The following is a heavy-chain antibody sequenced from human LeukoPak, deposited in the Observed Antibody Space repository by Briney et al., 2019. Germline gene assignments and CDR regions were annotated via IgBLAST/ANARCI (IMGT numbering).Heavy chain of an antibody. Sequence: GSLRLSCAASTFTFSNYWMSWVRQAPGKGLEWVANIKEDGSEKDYVDSVKGRFTIFRDNAKNSLCLQMNSLRAEDTAVYYCARPTVVVPAAMFETTYSYGMDVWGQGTTVTVSS. CDR2: IKEDGSEK. V-gene: IGHV3-7*03. CDR1: TFTFSNYW. CDR3: ARPTVVVPAAMFETTYSYGMDV. D-gene: IGHD2-2*01. J-gene: IGHJ6*02.